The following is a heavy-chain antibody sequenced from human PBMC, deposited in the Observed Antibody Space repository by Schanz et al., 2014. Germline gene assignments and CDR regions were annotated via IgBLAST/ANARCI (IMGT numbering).Heavy chain of an antibody. D-gene: IGHD5-12*01. CDR1: GFTFSSYA. Sequence: QVLLVESGGGVVQPGGSLRLSCAASGFTFSSYAMHWVRQAPGKGLEWVALISNDGSIKYYADSVEGRFTISRDNSRNTLYLQMNSLRTEDTAVYYCASPSGYSDYGTYFDFWGQGTLVTVSS. V-gene: IGHV3-30-3*01. CDR3: ASPSGYSDYGTYFDF. J-gene: IGHJ4*02. CDR2: ISNDGSIK.